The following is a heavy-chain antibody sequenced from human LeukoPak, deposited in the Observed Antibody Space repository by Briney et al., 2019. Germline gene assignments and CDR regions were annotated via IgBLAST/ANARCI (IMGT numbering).Heavy chain of an antibody. D-gene: IGHD3-10*01. Sequence: SETLSLTCTVSGGSISSYYWSWIRQPPGKGLEWIGYIYYSGSTNYNPSLKSRVTISVDTSKNQFSLKLSSVTAADTAVYYCARDGGGVVDYYGSGSPPAPWLDYWGQGTLVTVSS. CDR2: IYYSGST. CDR1: GGSISSYY. V-gene: IGHV4-59*01. CDR3: ARDGGGVVDYYGSGSPPAPWLDY. J-gene: IGHJ4*02.